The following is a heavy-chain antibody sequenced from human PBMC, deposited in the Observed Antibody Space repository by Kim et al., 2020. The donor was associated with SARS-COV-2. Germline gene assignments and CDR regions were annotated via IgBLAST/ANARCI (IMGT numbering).Heavy chain of an antibody. CDR1: GGTFSSYA. J-gene: IGHJ6*02. CDR3: VSSWTLYYYGMDV. Sequence: ASVKVSCKASGGTFSSYAISWVRQAPGQGLEWMGGIIPIFGTANYAQKFQGRVTITADESTSTAYMELSSLRSEDTAVYYCVSSWTLYYYGMDVWGQGTTVTVSS. CDR2: IIPIFGTA. V-gene: IGHV1-69*13. D-gene: IGHD6-13*01.